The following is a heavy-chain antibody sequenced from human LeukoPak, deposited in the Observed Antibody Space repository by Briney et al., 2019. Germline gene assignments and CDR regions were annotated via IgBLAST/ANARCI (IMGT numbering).Heavy chain of an antibody. J-gene: IGHJ2*01. CDR1: GGSFSGYY. Sequence: KASETLSLTCAVYGGSFSGYYWSWIRQPPGKGLEWIGEINHSGSTNYNPSLKSRVTISVDTSKNQFSLKLSSVTAADTAVYCCASGQLLLSWYFDLWGRGTLVTVSS. CDR3: ASGQLLLSWYFDL. V-gene: IGHV4-34*01. CDR2: INHSGST. D-gene: IGHD2-2*01.